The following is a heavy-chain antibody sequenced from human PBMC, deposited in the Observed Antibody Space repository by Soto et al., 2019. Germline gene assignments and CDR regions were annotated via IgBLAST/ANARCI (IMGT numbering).Heavy chain of an antibody. CDR2: IYYSGST. CDR1: GGSISSGDYY. V-gene: IGHV4-30-4*01. J-gene: IGHJ4*02. D-gene: IGHD6-19*01. Sequence: SETLSLTCTVSGGSISSGDYYWSWIRQPPGKGLEWIGYIYYSGSTYYNPSLKSRVTISVDTSKNQFSLKLSSVTAADTAVYYCARQYSSGWYSNYLDYWGQGTLVT. CDR3: ARQYSSGWYSNYLDY.